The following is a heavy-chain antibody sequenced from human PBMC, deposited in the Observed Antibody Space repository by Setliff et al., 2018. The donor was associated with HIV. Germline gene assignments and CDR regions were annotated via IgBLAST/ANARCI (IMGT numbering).Heavy chain of an antibody. Sequence: SVKVSCKASGYNLSSHGIHWVRQAPGQSLEWMGWISAGNGNTKYSQKFQGRVTISRDTSANTAYMQLSGLNFEDTAVYFCAKVPRMTSNYYYYYGLDVWGQGTTVTVSS. CDR3: AKVPRMTSNYYYYYGLDV. J-gene: IGHJ6*02. CDR2: ISAGNGNT. D-gene: IGHD2-21*02. CDR1: GYNLSSHG. V-gene: IGHV1-3*01.